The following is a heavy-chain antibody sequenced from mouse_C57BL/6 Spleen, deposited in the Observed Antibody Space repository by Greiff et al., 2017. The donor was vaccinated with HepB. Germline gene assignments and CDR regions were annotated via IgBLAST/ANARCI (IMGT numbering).Heavy chain of an antibody. J-gene: IGHJ4*01. D-gene: IGHD1-1*01. CDR2: IWSGGST. V-gene: IGHV2-2*01. Sequence: QVHVKQSGPGLVQPSQSLSITCTVSGFSLTSYGVHWVRQSPGKGLEWLGVIWSGGSTDYNAAFISRLSISKDNSKSQVFFKMNSLQADDTAIYYCARNPPYYDYAMDYWGQGTSVTVSS. CDR1: GFSLTSYG. CDR3: ARNPPYYDYAMDY.